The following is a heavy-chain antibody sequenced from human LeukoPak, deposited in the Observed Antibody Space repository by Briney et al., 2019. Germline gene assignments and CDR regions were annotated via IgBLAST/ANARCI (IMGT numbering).Heavy chain of an antibody. CDR1: GFTFSKYW. Sequence: GGSLRLSCAPSGFTFSKYWMLWVRHAPGKGLESHSRINTDGTDITYADSVKGRFTVSRDNADNRMFLQINSVRDEDTAVYYCATRQWLAPPPDSWGQGTPGTVS. CDR3: ATRQWLAPPPDS. D-gene: IGHD6-19*01. V-gene: IGHV3-74*01. CDR2: INTDGTDI. J-gene: IGHJ4*02.